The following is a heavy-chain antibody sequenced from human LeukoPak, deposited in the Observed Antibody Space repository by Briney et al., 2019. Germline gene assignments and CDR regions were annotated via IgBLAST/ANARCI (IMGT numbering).Heavy chain of an antibody. CDR2: MNPNSGNT. CDR3: AREGSPADEGYFDP. Sequence: ASVKVSCKTSGYTFSSYEINWVRQAPGQRLEWMGWMNPNSGNTGYSQKLQGRVTMTRNTSITTAYMELSSLRYEDTAVYYCAREGSPADEGYFDPWGQGTLVIVSS. J-gene: IGHJ5*02. D-gene: IGHD3-10*01. V-gene: IGHV1-8*01. CDR1: GYTFSSYE.